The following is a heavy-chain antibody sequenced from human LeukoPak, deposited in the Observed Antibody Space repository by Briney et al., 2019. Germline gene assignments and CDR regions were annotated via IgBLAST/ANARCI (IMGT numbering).Heavy chain of an antibody. Sequence: PGGSLRLSCAASGFTFDDYGMSWVRQAPGKGLEWVSSISSSSSYIYYADSVKGRFTISRDNAKNSLYLQMNSLRAEDTAVYYCARDLGSDGYYDYWGQGTLVTVSS. CDR2: ISSSSSYI. V-gene: IGHV3-21*01. J-gene: IGHJ4*02. D-gene: IGHD3-10*01. CDR1: GFTFDDYG. CDR3: ARDLGSDGYYDY.